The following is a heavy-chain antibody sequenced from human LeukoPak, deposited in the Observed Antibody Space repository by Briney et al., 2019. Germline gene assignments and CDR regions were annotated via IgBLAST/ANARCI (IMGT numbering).Heavy chain of an antibody. D-gene: IGHD3-10*01. CDR3: AKAKKNPMVWGFPSDP. CDR2: IRASGDST. J-gene: IGHJ5*02. CDR1: GFTFSRYA. Sequence: GGSLRLSCAASGFTFSRYAMSWVRQAPGKGLEWVSGIRASGDSTYYADSVKGRFSISRDNSKNTLYLYMNCLRGEGTAVFYRAKAKKNPMVWGFPSDPWGQGTLVSVPS. V-gene: IGHV3-23*01.